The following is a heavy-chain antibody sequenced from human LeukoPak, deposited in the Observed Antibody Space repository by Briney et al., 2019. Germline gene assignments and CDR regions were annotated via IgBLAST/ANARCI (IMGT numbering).Heavy chain of an antibody. CDR2: IYHSGST. D-gene: IGHD3-16*01. J-gene: IGHJ4*02. CDR3: ASEGAFFDY. Sequence: SETLSLTCAVSGGSISSGGYSWSWIRQPPGKGLEWIGYIYHSGSTYYNPSLKSRVTISVDRSKNQFSLKLSSVTAADTAVYYCASEGAFFDYWGQGTLVTVSS. V-gene: IGHV4-30-2*01. CDR1: GGSISSGGYS.